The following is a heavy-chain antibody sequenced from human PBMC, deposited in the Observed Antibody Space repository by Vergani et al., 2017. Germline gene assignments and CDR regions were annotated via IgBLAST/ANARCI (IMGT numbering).Heavy chain of an antibody. J-gene: IGHJ4*02. CDR1: GYTFTGYY. CDR2: INPNSGGT. D-gene: IGHD6-13*01. V-gene: IGHV1-2*02. CDR3: ARARTAKGAAAGN. Sequence: QVQLVQSGAEVKKPGASVKVSCKASGYTFTGYYMHWVGQAPGQGLEWMGWINPNSGGTNYAQKFQGRVTMTRDTSISTAYMELSRLRSDDTAVYYGARARTAKGAAAGNWGQGTLVTVSS.